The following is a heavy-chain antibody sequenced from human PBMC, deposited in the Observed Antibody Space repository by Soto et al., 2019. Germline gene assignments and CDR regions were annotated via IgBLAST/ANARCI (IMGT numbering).Heavy chain of an antibody. CDR1: GGSISSAPSY. CDR3: VGFNSGTMLSH. CDR2: IFYSGRT. D-gene: IGHD6-13*01. J-gene: IGHJ4*02. V-gene: IGHV4-39*01. Sequence: SETLSLTCTVSGGSISSAPSYWAWIRQPPGKGLEWIGHIFYSGRTTYSPSLRSRVSISADTSKNQFSLKLSSMTAADAAVYFCVGFNSGTMLSHWGQGTLVKVPS.